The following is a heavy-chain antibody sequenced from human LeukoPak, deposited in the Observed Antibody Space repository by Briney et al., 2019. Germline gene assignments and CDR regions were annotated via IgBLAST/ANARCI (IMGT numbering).Heavy chain of an antibody. CDR2: ISYDGSNK. CDR3: AKGYSSSWLGYFDH. V-gene: IGHV3-30*18. J-gene: IGHJ4*02. CDR1: GFTFSSYG. D-gene: IGHD6-13*01. Sequence: PGGSLRLSCAASGFTFSSYGMHWVRQAPGKGLEWVAVISYDGSNKYYADSVKGRFTISRDNSKNTLYLQMNSLRAEDTAVYYCAKGYSSSWLGYFDHWGLGTLVTVSS.